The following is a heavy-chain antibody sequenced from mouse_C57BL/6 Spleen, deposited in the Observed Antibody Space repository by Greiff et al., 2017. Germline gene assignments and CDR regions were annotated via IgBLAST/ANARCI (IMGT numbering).Heavy chain of an antibody. D-gene: IGHD2-2*01. CDR1: GFTFSSYG. CDR2: ISSGGSYT. V-gene: IGHV5-6*01. CDR3: ARRGGVTTLYYFDY. Sequence: EVQGVESGGDLVKPGGSLKLSCAASGFTFSSYGMSWVRQTPDKRLEWVATISSGGSYTYYPDSVKGRFTISRDNAKNTLYLQMSSLKSEDTAMYYCARRGGVTTLYYFDYWGQGTTLTVAS. J-gene: IGHJ2*01.